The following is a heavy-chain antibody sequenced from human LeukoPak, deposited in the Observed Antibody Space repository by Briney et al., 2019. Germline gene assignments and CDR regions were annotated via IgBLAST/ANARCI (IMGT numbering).Heavy chain of an antibody. Sequence: HPGGSLRLSCRASGFSCSTSCVTWVRQSPGKGREGVANIRKYGREIYYADSMKGRFTISRDNSKNSLYLQIHSLRAEETGVYYCVRDGARWNDFDHWGQGTLITVSS. CDR3: VRDGARWNDFDH. J-gene: IGHJ4*02. CDR1: GFSCSTSC. D-gene: IGHD1-1*01. V-gene: IGHV3-7*01. CDR2: IRKYGREI.